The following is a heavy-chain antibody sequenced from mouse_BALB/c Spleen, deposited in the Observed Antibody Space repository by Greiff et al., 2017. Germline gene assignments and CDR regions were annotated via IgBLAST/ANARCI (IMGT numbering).Heavy chain of an antibody. J-gene: IGHJ1*01. V-gene: IGHV1-63*02. CDR2: IYPGGGYT. CDR3: ARPYYYGSRYFDV. D-gene: IGHD1-1*01. CDR1: GYTFTNYW. Sequence: QVQLQQSGAELVRPGTSVKISCKASGYTFTNYWLGWVKQRPGHGLEWIGDIYPGGGYTNYNEKFKGKATLTADTSSSTAYMQLSSLTSEDSAVYFCARPYYYGSRYFDVWGAGTTVTVSS.